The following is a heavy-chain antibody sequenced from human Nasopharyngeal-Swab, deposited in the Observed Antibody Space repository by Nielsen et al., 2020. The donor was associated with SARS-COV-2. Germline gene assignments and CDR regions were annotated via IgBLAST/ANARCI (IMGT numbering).Heavy chain of an antibody. J-gene: IGHJ4*02. CDR3: ARDRYYESSRGTDY. CDR2: IYSGGST. Sequence: GESLKISCAASGFTVSSNYMSWVRQAPGKGLEWVSVIYSGGSTYYADSVKGRFTISRDNSKNTLYLQMNSLRGEDTAVYYCARDRYYESSRGTDYWGQGTLVTVSS. V-gene: IGHV3-53*01. CDR1: GFTVSSNY. D-gene: IGHD3-22*01.